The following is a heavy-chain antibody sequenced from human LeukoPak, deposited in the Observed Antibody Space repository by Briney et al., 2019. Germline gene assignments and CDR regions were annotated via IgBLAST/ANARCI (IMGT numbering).Heavy chain of an antibody. CDR1: GFTFDDYA. CDR3: AKEKYYDFWSGYSNSGAFDI. J-gene: IGHJ3*02. CDR2: ISWNSGSI. D-gene: IGHD3-3*01. Sequence: GGSLRLSCAASGFTFDDYAMHWVRQAPGKGLGWVSGISWNSGSIGYADSVKGRFTISRDNAKNSLYLQMNSLRAEDTALYYCAKEKYYDFWSGYSNSGAFDIWGQGTMVTVSS. V-gene: IGHV3-9*01.